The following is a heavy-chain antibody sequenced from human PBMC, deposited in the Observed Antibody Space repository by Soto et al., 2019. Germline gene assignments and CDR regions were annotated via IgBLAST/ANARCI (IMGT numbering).Heavy chain of an antibody. D-gene: IGHD6-13*01. CDR3: ARVVLAGAGYYGMDV. Sequence: GASVKVSCKASGYTFSSYGISWVRQAPGQGLEWMGWISAYNGNTNYAQKLQGRVTMTTDTSTSTPYMELRSLRSDDTAVYYCARVVLAGAGYYGMDVWGQGTTVTVSS. CDR1: GYTFSSYG. CDR2: ISAYNGNT. V-gene: IGHV1-18*01. J-gene: IGHJ6*02.